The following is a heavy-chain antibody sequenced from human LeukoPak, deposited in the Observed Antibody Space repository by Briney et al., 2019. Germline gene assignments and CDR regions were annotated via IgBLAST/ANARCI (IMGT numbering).Heavy chain of an antibody. CDR2: ISGSGGST. J-gene: IGHJ4*02. D-gene: IGHD2-15*01. CDR1: GFTFSSYS. V-gene: IGHV3-23*01. CDR3: AKGYCSGGSCYSDMYYFDY. Sequence: GGSLRLSCAASGFTFSSYSMNWVRQAPGKGLEWVSAISGSGGSTYYADSVKGRFTISRDNSKNTLYLQMNSLRAEDTAVYYCAKGYCSGGSCYSDMYYFDYWGQGTLVTVSS.